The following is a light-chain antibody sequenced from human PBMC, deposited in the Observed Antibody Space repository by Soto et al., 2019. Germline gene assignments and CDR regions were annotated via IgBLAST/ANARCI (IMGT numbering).Light chain of an antibody. Sequence: QSALTQPASVSGSPGQSITISCTGTSSDVGGYNYVSWYQHHPGKAPKLMIYDVTNRPSGVSNRFSGPKSGNTASLTISGLQAEDEADYYCTSYTTSSPYLVFGGGTKVTVL. V-gene: IGLV2-14*03. CDR1: SSDVGGYNY. J-gene: IGLJ3*02. CDR3: TSYTTSSPYLV. CDR2: DVT.